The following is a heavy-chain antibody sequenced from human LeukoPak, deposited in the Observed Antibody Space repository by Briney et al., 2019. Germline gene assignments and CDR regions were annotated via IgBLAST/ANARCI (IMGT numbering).Heavy chain of an antibody. CDR1: GFSVNSNY. D-gene: IGHD3-10*02. CDR3: ARGFYFVGRQPAYAFDF. CDR2: LYTGGNT. Sequence: PGGSLRLSCAASGFSVNSNYMTWVRQAPGKGLEWVSVLYTGGNTYYAESAQGRFSISRDNSRNTLYLQMNSLRAEDTAVYYCARGFYFVGRQPAYAFDFWGLGTLVTVSS. V-gene: IGHV3-53*01. J-gene: IGHJ4*02.